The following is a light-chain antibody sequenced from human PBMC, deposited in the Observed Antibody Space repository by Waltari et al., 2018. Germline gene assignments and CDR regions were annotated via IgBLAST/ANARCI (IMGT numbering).Light chain of an antibody. CDR3: AAWDDTLSAVV. CDR2: TND. J-gene: IGLJ2*01. Sequence: QSVLTQPTSTSGTPGQRVTISCSGSSSNIGSNYVYWYQHLPGTAPKLLIYTNDQRPSGVPDRFPGFKSGTSASLAIIGLQSDDESDYFCAAWDDTLSAVVFGGGTKLTVL. CDR1: SSNIGSNY. V-gene: IGLV1-47*02.